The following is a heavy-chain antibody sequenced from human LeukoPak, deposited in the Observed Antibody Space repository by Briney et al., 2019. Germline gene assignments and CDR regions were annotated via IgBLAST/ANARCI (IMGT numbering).Heavy chain of an antibody. Sequence: GESLKISCKGSGYSFTSYWIGWVRQMPGKGLEWMGIIYPGGSDTRYSPSFQGQVTISADKSISTAYLQWSSLKASDTAMYYCARQASIGYCSSTSCYPNMDFDYWSQGTLVTVSS. D-gene: IGHD2-2*01. V-gene: IGHV5-51*01. CDR3: ARQASIGYCSSTSCYPNMDFDY. CDR2: IYPGGSDT. J-gene: IGHJ4*02. CDR1: GYSFTSYW.